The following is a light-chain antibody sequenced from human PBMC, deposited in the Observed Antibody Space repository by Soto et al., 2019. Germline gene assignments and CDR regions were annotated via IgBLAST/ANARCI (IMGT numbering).Light chain of an antibody. CDR2: DVT. V-gene: IGLV2-14*01. Sequence: QSVLTQPASVSGSPGQSISISCTGTSSDVGYYDSVSWYQQKPGNAPKLMIYDVTNRPSGVSNRFSGSKSGNTASLTISGLQAEDEADYYCSSYTRSNTLVFGGGTQLTVL. J-gene: IGLJ3*02. CDR1: SSDVGYYDS. CDR3: SSYTRSNTLV.